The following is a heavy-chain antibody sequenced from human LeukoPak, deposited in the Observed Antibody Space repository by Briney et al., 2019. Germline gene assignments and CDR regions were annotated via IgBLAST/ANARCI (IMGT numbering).Heavy chain of an antibody. CDR3: ASWHYNGSERRIDS. J-gene: IGHJ4*02. CDR2: IYYTGIT. D-gene: IGHD3-10*01. Sequence: PSETLSLTCIVSGASINSATYYWSWIRQHPGKGLEGIGYIYYTGITNYNPSLRSRVTISVDTSKNQFSLKVTSVTAADTAVYYCASWHYNGSERRIDSWGQGTQVTVSS. CDR1: GASINSATYY. V-gene: IGHV4-31*03.